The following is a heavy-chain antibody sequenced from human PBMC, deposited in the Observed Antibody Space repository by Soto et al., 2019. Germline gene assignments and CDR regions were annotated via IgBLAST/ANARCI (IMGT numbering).Heavy chain of an antibody. CDR1: GGTFSSYA. CDR3: ARTRERGANVLLWFGEFYYYYYGMDV. J-gene: IGHJ6*02. CDR2: IIPIFGTA. Sequence: GASVKVSCKASGGTFSSYAISWVRQAPGQGLEWMGGIIPIFGTANYAQKFQGRVTITADESTSTAYMELSSLRSEDTAVYYCARTRERGANVLLWFGEFYYYYYGMDVWGQGTTVTVSS. D-gene: IGHD3-10*01. V-gene: IGHV1-69*13.